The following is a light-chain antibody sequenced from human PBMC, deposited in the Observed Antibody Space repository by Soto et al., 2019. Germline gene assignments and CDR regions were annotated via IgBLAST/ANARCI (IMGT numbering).Light chain of an antibody. J-gene: IGLJ2*01. V-gene: IGLV2-23*03. CDR3: CSYARSSTFDVV. CDR1: SSDVGSYNL. Sequence: QSALTQPASVSGSPGQSITISCTGTSSDVGSYNLVSWYQQHPGKAPKVMIYERNKRPSGVSNRFSGSKSGNTASLTISGLQAEDEADYYCCSYARSSTFDVVFGGGTKLTVL. CDR2: ERN.